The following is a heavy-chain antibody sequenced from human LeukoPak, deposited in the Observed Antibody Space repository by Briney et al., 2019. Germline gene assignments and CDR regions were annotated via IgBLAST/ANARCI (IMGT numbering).Heavy chain of an antibody. CDR3: ATDRRGLSVY. D-gene: IGHD2/OR15-2a*01. CDR1: GYTLTELS. J-gene: IGHJ4*02. V-gene: IGHV1-24*01. Sequence: ASVKVSCKVSGYTLTELSMHWVRQAPGKGLEWMGGFDPEDGETIYAQKFQGRVTMIEDTSTDTAYMELSSLRSEDTAVYYCATDRRGLSVYWGQGTLVTVSS. CDR2: FDPEDGET.